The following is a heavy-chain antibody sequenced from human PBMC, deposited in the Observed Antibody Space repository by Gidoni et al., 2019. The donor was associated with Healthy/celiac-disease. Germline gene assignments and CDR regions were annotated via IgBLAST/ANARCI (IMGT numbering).Heavy chain of an antibody. J-gene: IGHJ3*02. CDR1: GGSISSGGYY. CDR3: ARDLIQLDAFDI. V-gene: IGHV4-31*03. CDR2: IYYSGST. Sequence: QVQLQESGPGLVKPSQPLSLTCTVSGGSISSGGYYWSWIRQPPGKGLEWIGYIYYSGSTYYNPALKSRVTISVDTSKNQFSLKLSSVTAADTAVYYCARDLIQLDAFDIWGQGTMVTVSS. D-gene: IGHD5-18*01.